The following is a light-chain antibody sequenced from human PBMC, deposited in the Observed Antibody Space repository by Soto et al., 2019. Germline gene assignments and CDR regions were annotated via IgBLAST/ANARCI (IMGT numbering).Light chain of an antibody. V-gene: IGLV2-14*01. J-gene: IGLJ2*01. CDR2: DVS. Sequence: QSVLTQPASVSGSPGQSITLSCTGTSSDVGGYNYVSWYRQHPGKVPKLMIFDVSNRPSGVSNRFSGSKSGNTASLTISGLQAEDEADYYCTSYTITSSLVVFGGGTKVTVL. CDR3: TSYTITSSLVV. CDR1: SSDVGGYNY.